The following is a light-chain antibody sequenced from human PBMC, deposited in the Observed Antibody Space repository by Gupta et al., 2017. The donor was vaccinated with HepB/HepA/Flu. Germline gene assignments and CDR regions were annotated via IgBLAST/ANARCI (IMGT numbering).Light chain of an antibody. V-gene: IGLV1-40*01. Sequence: QSVLTQPPSVSGAPGQRVTISCTGRSSNIGAGYDVHWYQQLPGTAPKRLIYGNSNRPSGVPDRFSGSKSGTSASLAITGLQAEDEADYYCQSYDSSLSASYVVFGGGTKLTVL. CDR3: QSYDSSLSASYVV. CDR1: SSNIGAGYD. CDR2: GNS. J-gene: IGLJ2*01.